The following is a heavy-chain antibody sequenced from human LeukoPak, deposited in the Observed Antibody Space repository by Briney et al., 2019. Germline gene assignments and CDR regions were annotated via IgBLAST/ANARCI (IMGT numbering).Heavy chain of an antibody. D-gene: IGHD3-16*01. V-gene: IGHV3-7*03. CDR3: ARGWASSRRKAFDI. Sequence: PGGSLRLSCAASGFIFNSYCMNWLRQAPGKGLEWVANVDRDGSEKYYVGSVKGRFTISRDNAKNSLYLQMNSLRVEDTAVYYCARGWASSRRKAFDIWGQGTMVTVSS. J-gene: IGHJ3*02. CDR1: GFIFNSYC. CDR2: VDRDGSEK.